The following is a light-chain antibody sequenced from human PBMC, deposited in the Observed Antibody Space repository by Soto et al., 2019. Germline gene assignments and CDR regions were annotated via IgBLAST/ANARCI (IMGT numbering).Light chain of an antibody. V-gene: IGLV2-23*02. CDR2: EVS. CDR3: CSYVGGRTSL. Sequence: QSALTQPASVSGSPGQAITISCTGTSSDVGYYNLVSWYQQHPGTAPKLIIYEVSERPSGVSNRFSGSKSGNTASLTISGLQAEDEADYYCCSYVGGRTSLFGGGTKLTVL. J-gene: IGLJ2*01. CDR1: SSDVGYYNL.